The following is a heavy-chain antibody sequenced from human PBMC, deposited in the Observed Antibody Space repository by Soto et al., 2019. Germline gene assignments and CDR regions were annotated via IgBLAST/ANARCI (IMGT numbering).Heavy chain of an antibody. CDR2: ISNSGGTT. D-gene: IGHD3-3*01. CDR3: AKTPLWGGYYDFDY. J-gene: IGHJ4*02. Sequence: EVQLLESGGGLVQPGGSLRLSCAASGFTFSSYAMSWVRQAPGKGLEWVSAISNSGGTTYYADSVKGRFTISRDNSRNTLYLQMHSLRAEDTAVYYCAKTPLWGGYYDFDYWGQGTLVTVSS. CDR1: GFTFSSYA. V-gene: IGHV3-23*01.